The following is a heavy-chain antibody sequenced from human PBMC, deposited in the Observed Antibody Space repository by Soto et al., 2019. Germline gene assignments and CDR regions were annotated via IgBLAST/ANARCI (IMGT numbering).Heavy chain of an antibody. CDR3: AISRVRDYGDYHSYYYGMDV. Sequence: ALVKVSCKASGYTFTSDGISWVRHAPEQGLEWMGWISAYNGNTNYAQKLQGRVTMTTDTSTSTAYMGLRSMRSDDTAVYYCAISRVRDYGDYHSYYYGMDVWGQGTTVTVSS. CDR2: ISAYNGNT. J-gene: IGHJ6*02. CDR1: GYTFTSDG. V-gene: IGHV1-18*01. D-gene: IGHD4-17*01.